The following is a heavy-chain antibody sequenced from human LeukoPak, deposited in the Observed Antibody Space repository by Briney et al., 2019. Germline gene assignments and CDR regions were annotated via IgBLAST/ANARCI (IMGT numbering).Heavy chain of an antibody. J-gene: IGHJ4*02. CDR1: GYTFTGYY. Sequence: ASVKVSCKASGYTFTGYYMHWVRQAPGQGLEWMGWINPNSGGTNYAQKFQGRVTMTRDTSISTAYMELSRLRSDDTAVYYCARETIAVAGTLFDYWGQGTLVTVSS. V-gene: IGHV1-2*02. CDR2: INPNSGGT. CDR3: ARETIAVAGTLFDY. D-gene: IGHD6-19*01.